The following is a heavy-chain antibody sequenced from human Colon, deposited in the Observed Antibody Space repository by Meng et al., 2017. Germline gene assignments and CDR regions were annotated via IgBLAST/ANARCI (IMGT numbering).Heavy chain of an antibody. D-gene: IGHD4-17*01. CDR1: DGSRSYFW. CDR2: IDHNGRT. Sequence: GSLRLSCEFYDGSRSYFWWTWIRQSPARGLEWIGEIDHNGRTNYNPSLNGRVRLSMDTSRKQLSLNLRSVTTADTAVYFCARGSASDYYPLDYWAPGTLVTVSS. V-gene: IGHV4-34*01. J-gene: IGHJ4*02. CDR3: ARGSASDYYPLDY.